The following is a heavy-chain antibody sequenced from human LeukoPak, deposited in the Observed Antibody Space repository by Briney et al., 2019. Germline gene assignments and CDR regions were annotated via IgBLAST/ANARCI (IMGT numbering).Heavy chain of an antibody. J-gene: IGHJ4*02. Sequence: GGSLRLSCSASGFTFSSYSMNWVRQAPGEGREWISYISGSSSTIYYADSVKGRFTISRDNAENSLYLQMNTLRDEDTAVYYCARDYYGDYAFDYWGQGTLVTVSS. CDR3: ARDYYGDYAFDY. CDR2: ISGSSSTI. V-gene: IGHV3-48*02. CDR1: GFTFSSYS. D-gene: IGHD4-17*01.